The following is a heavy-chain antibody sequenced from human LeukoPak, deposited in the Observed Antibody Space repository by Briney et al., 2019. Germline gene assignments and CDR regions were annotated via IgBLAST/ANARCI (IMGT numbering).Heavy chain of an antibody. D-gene: IGHD6-19*01. Sequence: GGSLRLSCAASGFTFSSYAMHWVRQAPGKGLEWVAVISSDGTNKYYADSVKGRFTISRDNAKNSLYLQMNSLRAEDTAVYYCARDGETTQWLGITHFFDYWGQGTLVTVSS. CDR2: ISSDGTNK. CDR3: ARDGETTQWLGITHFFDY. V-gene: IGHV3-30-3*01. CDR1: GFTFSSYA. J-gene: IGHJ4*02.